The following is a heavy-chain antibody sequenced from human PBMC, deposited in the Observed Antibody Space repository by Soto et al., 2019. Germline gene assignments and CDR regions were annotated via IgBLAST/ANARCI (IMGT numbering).Heavy chain of an antibody. J-gene: IGHJ4*02. CDR2: IYYSGST. V-gene: IGHV4-59*08. Sequence: SETLSLTCTVSGGSISSYYWSWIRQPPGKGLEWIGYIYYSGSTNYNPSLKSRVTISVDTSKNQFSLKLSSVTAADTAVYYCARHGDSGYEDYFDYWGQGTLVTVSS. CDR1: GGSISSYY. CDR3: ARHGDSGYEDYFDY. D-gene: IGHD5-12*01.